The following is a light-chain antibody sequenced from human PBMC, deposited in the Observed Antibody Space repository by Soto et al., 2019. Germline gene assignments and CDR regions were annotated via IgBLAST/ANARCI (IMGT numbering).Light chain of an antibody. CDR3: QQSYSTRPLT. Sequence: DIQMTQSPSSLSASVGDRVTITCRASQSISSYLNWYQQKPGKAPKLLIYAASSLQSGVPSRFSGSGSGTDFTLTISSQQPEDFATYYCQQSYSTRPLTFGGGTKVEIK. CDR1: QSISSY. V-gene: IGKV1-39*01. J-gene: IGKJ4*01. CDR2: AAS.